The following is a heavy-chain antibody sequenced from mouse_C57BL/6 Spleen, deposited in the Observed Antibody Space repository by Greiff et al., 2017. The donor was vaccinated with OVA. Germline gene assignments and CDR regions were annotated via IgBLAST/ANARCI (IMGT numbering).Heavy chain of an antibody. V-gene: IGHV1-72*01. CDR2: IDPNSGGT. D-gene: IGHD4-1*01. CDR1: GYTFTSYW. J-gene: IGHJ3*01. Sequence: QVQLQQPGAELVKPGASVKLSCKASGYTFTSYWMHWVKQRPGRGLEWIGRIDPNSGGTKYNEKFKSKATLTVDKPSSTAYMQLSSLTSEDSAVYYGARSGESNWDEGAWFAYWGQGTLVTVSA. CDR3: ARSGESNWDEGAWFAY.